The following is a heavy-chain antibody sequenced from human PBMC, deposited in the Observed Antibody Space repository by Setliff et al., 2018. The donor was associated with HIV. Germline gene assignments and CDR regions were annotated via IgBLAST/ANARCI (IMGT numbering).Heavy chain of an antibody. J-gene: IGHJ4*02. Sequence: TLSLTCTVSGGSNSGDYWSWIRQPPGKGLEWIGYIHTSGRTNYNYPFKTRATISRDTSKNQFSLKLTSLTAADTAVYYCATQAIVWGNYRYDYWGQGILVTVS. V-gene: IGHV4-4*09. CDR2: IHTSGRT. CDR1: GGSNSGDY. D-gene: IGHD3-16*02. CDR3: ATQAIVWGNYRYDY.